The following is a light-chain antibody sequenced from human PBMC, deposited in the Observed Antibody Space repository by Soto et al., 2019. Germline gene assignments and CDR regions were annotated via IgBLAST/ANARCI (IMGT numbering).Light chain of an antibody. Sequence: QPVLTQPASVSGSPGQSITISCTGTSSDVGGYNYVSWYQQHPGKAPKLMIYDVSNRPSGVSNRFSGSKSGNTASLTISGLQAEDEADYYCSSYTISSTVVFGGGTKLTVL. CDR2: DVS. V-gene: IGLV2-14*01. CDR3: SSYTISSTVV. J-gene: IGLJ2*01. CDR1: SSDVGGYNY.